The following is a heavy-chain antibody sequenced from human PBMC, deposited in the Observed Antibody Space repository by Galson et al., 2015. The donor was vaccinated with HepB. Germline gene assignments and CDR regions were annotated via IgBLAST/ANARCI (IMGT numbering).Heavy chain of an antibody. Sequence: SLRLSCAASGFTFSSYAMHWVRQAPGKGLEWVAVISYDGSNKYYADSVKGRFTISRDNSKNTLYLQMNRLRAEDTAVYYCARESSSWYGDDAFDIWGQGTMVTVSS. CDR3: ARESSSWYGDDAFDI. V-gene: IGHV3-30*04. J-gene: IGHJ3*02. D-gene: IGHD6-13*01. CDR1: GFTFSSYA. CDR2: ISYDGSNK.